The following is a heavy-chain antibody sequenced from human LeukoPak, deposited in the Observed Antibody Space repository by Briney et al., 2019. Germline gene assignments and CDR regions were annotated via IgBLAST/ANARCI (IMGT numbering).Heavy chain of an antibody. J-gene: IGHJ4*02. D-gene: IGHD3-22*01. V-gene: IGHV4-31*03. Sequence: SETLSLTCTVSGGSISSGGYYWSWIRQHPGKGLEWIGYIYYSGSTYYNPSLKSRVTISVDTSKNQFSLKLSSVTAADTAVYYCARVGYYYDSSGFVNYFDYWGQGTLVTVSS. CDR2: IYYSGST. CDR1: GGSISSGGYY. CDR3: ARVGYYYDSSGFVNYFDY.